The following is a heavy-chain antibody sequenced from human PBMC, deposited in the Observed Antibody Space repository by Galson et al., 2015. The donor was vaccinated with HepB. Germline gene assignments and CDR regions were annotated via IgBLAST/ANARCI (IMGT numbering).Heavy chain of an antibody. V-gene: IGHV3-30*04. CDR3: VKGGGSSAIRGRGGFDS. D-gene: IGHD5-12*01. Sequence: SLRLSCAASGFTFNSYAMHWVRQAPGKGLQWVAVITYDGTNKFYARSVKGRFTISRDNSGNTLFLHMNSLRPEDTALYYCVKGGGSSAIRGRGGFDSWGQGALVTVSS. J-gene: IGHJ4*02. CDR2: ITYDGTNK. CDR1: GFTFNSYA.